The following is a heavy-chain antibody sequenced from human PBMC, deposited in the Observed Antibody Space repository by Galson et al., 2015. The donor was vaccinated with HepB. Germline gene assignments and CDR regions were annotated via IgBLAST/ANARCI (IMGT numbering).Heavy chain of an antibody. CDR1: GYTFTAYY. J-gene: IGHJ5*02. CDR2: INPDSGAT. CDR3: GRGVRSFDP. D-gene: IGHD2-15*01. V-gene: IGHV1-2*02. Sequence: SVKVSCKASGYTFTAYYIHWVRQAPGQGLEWMGWINPDSGATTYAQNFQGRVIMTRDTSLKTAYMELGRLTSDDTAVYYCGRGVRSFDPWGQGALVTVSS.